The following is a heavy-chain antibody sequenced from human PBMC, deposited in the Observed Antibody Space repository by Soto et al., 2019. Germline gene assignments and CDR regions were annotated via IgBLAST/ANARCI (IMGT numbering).Heavy chain of an antibody. D-gene: IGHD6-6*01. J-gene: IGHJ3*02. CDR3: ARGRYSSSSVFDI. V-gene: IGHV4-31*03. CDR2: IYYSGST. Sequence: TLSLTCTVSGGSISSGGYYWSWIRQHPGKGLEWIGYIYYSGSTYYNPSLKSRVTISVDTSKNQFSLKLSSVTAADTAVYYCARGRYSSSSVFDIWGQGTMVTVS. CDR1: GGSISSGGYY.